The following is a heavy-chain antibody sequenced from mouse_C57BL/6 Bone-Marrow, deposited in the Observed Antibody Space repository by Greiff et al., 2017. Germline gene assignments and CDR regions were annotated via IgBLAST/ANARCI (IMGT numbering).Heavy chain of an antibody. Sequence: EVTLVESGGDLVKPGGSLKLSCAASGFTFSSYGMSWVRPTPDKRLEWVATSSSGGSYTYSPDSVKGRFTISRDNAKNTLYLQMSSLKSEDTAMYYCARRSYYDYDGAGYWGQGTTLTVSS. D-gene: IGHD2-4*01. J-gene: IGHJ2*01. V-gene: IGHV5-6*02. CDR2: SSSGGSYT. CDR1: GFTFSSYG. CDR3: ARRSYYDYDGAGY.